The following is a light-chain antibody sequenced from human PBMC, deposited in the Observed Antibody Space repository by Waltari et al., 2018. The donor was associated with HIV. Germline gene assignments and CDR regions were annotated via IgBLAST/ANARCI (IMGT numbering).Light chain of an antibody. CDR1: QGINHF. Sequence: DIQLTQSPSFLSASVGDRVTITCRASQGINHFLAWYQQKPGKAPKLLIYSTSTWYSGVPSRFSGSGCGTEFTLTISRLQPEDGATYDCQQGNRRGVTVGGGTKVEMK. J-gene: IGKJ4*01. CDR2: STS. CDR3: QQGNRRGVT. V-gene: IGKV1-9*01.